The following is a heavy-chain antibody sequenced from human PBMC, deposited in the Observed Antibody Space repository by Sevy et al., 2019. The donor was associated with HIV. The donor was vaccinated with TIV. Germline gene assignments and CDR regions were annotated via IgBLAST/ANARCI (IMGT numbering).Heavy chain of an antibody. D-gene: IGHD4-17*01. V-gene: IGHV3-11*01. CDR2: ISGSGSTI. CDR3: ARDHVKDGDLGDYYYYAMDV. J-gene: IGHJ6*02. Sequence: GGSLRLSCAASGFTLSDYYMSWIRQAPGKGLEWVSYISGSGSTIYYADSVKGRFTISRDNAKNSLSLQMNSLRAEETAVYFCARDHVKDGDLGDYYYYAMDVWGQGTTVTVSS. CDR1: GFTLSDYY.